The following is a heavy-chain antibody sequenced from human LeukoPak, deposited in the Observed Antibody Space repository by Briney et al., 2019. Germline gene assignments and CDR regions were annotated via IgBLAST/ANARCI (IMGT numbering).Heavy chain of an antibody. CDR1: GFTFSSYA. CDR2: INHSGST. D-gene: IGHD6-13*01. V-gene: IGHV4-34*01. CDR3: ARTGIAAAGTRNVGV. Sequence: PGGSLRLSCAASGFTFSSYAMSWIRQPPGKGLEWIGEINHSGSTNYNPSLKSRVTISVDTSKNQFSLKLSSVTAADTAVYYCARTGIAAAGTRNVGVWGQGTLVTVSS. J-gene: IGHJ4*02.